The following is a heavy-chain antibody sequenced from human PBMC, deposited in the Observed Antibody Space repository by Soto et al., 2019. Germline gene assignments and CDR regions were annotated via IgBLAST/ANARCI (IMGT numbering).Heavy chain of an antibody. J-gene: IGHJ3*02. V-gene: IGHV4-30-4*01. D-gene: IGHD1-26*01. CDR1: GGSISSGDYY. CDR3: ARDRGEVGATAFDI. Sequence: SETLSLTCTVSGGSISSGDYYWSWIRQPPGKGLEWIGYIYYSGSTYYNPSLKSRVTISVDTSKNQFSLKLSSVTAADTAVYYCARDRGEVGATAFDIWGQGTMVTVSS. CDR2: IYYSGST.